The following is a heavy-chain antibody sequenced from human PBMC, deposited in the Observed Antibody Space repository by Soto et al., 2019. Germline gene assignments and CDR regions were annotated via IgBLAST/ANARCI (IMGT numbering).Heavy chain of an antibody. CDR3: ARDRGYDSSGYYPLDFDY. CDR1: GGTFSSYA. Sequence: SVKVSCKASGGTFSSYAISWVRQAPGQGLEWMGGIIPIFGTANYAQKFQGRVTITADESTSTAYMELSSLRSEDTAVYYCARDRGYDSSGYYPLDFDYWGQGTLVTVSS. V-gene: IGHV1-69*13. J-gene: IGHJ4*02. CDR2: IIPIFGTA. D-gene: IGHD3-22*01.